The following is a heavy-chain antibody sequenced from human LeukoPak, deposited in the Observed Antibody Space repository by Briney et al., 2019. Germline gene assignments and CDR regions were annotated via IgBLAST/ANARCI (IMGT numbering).Heavy chain of an antibody. J-gene: IGHJ4*02. CDR1: GFTFSAYA. CDR2: INTSGDKT. Sequence: GGSLRLSCSGSGFTFSAYAIHWVRQAPGKGPEYVSLINTSGDKTYYADSAKGRFTISRDNSKNTVSLQMSSLRAEDTAMYYCVKDLYKGDTSTWYYFDYWGQGTLVTVSS. D-gene: IGHD6-13*01. V-gene: IGHV3-64D*06. CDR3: VKDLYKGDTSTWYYFDY.